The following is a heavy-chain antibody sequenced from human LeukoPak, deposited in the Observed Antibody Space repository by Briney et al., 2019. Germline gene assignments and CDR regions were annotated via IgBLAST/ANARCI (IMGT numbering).Heavy chain of an antibody. Sequence: GSSVKVSCKASGYTFTGYYMHWVRQAPGQGRAWMGWINPNTGVTNYAQKFQGRVTLTRDTSIITAYMELTRLRSDDTAMYYCARDRTTVTTGYYGMDVWGQGTTLTVSS. CDR2: INPNTGVT. CDR3: ARDRTTVTTGYYGMDV. D-gene: IGHD4-17*01. J-gene: IGHJ6*02. CDR1: GYTFTGYY. V-gene: IGHV1-2*02.